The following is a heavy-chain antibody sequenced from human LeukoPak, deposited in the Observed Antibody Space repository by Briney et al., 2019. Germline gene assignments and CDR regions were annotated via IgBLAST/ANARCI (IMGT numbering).Heavy chain of an antibody. D-gene: IGHD3-3*01. V-gene: IGHV3-30*02. J-gene: IGHJ4*02. CDR3: TKDQVFGVALDY. CDR1: GFTFSSYG. CDR2: IRYDGSNK. Sequence: GGSLRLSCAASGFTFSSYGMHWVRQAPGKGLEWVAFIRYDGSNKYYADSVKGRFTISRDNSKNTLYLQMNSLRAEDTAVYYCTKDQVFGVALDYWGQGTLVTVSS.